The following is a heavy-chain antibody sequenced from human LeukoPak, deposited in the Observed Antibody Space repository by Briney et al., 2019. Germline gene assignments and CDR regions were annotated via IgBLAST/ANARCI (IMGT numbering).Heavy chain of an antibody. Sequence: GESLRISCKGSGYSFTSYWISWVRQMPGKGREWMGRIDPSDSYTNYSPSFQGHVTISADKSISTAYLQWSSLKASDTAMYYCARHEAGYFDWLSSPYYFDYWGQGTLVTVSS. CDR2: IDPSDSYT. V-gene: IGHV5-10-1*01. CDR1: GYSFTSYW. D-gene: IGHD3-9*01. J-gene: IGHJ4*02. CDR3: ARHEAGYFDWLSSPYYFDY.